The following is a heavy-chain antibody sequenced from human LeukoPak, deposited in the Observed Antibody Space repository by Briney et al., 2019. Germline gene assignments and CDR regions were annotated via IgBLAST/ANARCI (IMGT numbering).Heavy chain of an antibody. CDR1: GYTFTGYY. D-gene: IGHD1-1*01. CDR3: ARGLASTGGYFGY. CDR2: INPNSGGT. J-gene: IGHJ4*02. Sequence: ASVKVSCKASGYTFTGYYMHWVRQAPGQGLEWMGWINPNSGGTNYAQKSQGRVTMTRDTSISTAYMELSWLRSDDTAVYYCARGLASTGGYFGYWGQGTLVTVSS. V-gene: IGHV1-2*02.